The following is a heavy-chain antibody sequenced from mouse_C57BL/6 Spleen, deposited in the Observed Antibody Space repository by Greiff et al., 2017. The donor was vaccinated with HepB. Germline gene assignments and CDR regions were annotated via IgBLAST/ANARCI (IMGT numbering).Heavy chain of an antibody. V-gene: IGHV1-15*01. CDR3: TRRGYGKPYAMDY. J-gene: IGHJ4*01. D-gene: IGHD3-1*01. CDR2: IDPETGGT. Sequence: QVQLQQSGAELVRPGASVTLSCKASGYTFTDYEMHWVKQTPVHGLEWIGAIDPETGGTAYNQKFKGKAILTADKSSSTAYMELRSLTSEDSAVYYCTRRGYGKPYAMDYWGQGTSVTVSS. CDR1: GYTFTDYE.